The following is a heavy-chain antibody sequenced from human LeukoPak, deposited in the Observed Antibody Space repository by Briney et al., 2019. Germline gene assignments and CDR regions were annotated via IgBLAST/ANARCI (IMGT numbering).Heavy chain of an antibody. CDR1: GASISSYY. Sequence: PSETLSLTCTVSGASISSYYWSWIRQPAGKGLEWIGRVYTSGNTTYNPSLKSRVTMSVDTSKSQFSLKLSSVTAADTAVYYCARAMYYYDSSGYTPDAFDIWGQGTMVTVSS. V-gene: IGHV4-4*07. J-gene: IGHJ3*02. CDR2: VYTSGNT. CDR3: ARAMYYYDSSGYTPDAFDI. D-gene: IGHD3-22*01.